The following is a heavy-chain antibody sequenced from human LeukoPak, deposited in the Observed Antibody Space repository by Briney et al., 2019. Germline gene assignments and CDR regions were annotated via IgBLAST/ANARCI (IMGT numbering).Heavy chain of an antibody. CDR3: ARAYGGSYGVVY. Sequence: ASVKVSCKASGYTFTSYYMHWVRQAPGRGLEWMGIISPSGGSTSYAQKFQGRVTMTRDTSTSTVYMELSSLRSEDTAVYYCARAYGGSYGVVYWGQGTLVTVSS. D-gene: IGHD1-26*01. J-gene: IGHJ4*02. V-gene: IGHV1-46*01. CDR2: ISPSGGST. CDR1: GYTFTSYY.